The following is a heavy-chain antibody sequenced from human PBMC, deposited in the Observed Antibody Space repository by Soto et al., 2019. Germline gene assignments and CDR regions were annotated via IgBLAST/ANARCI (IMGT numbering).Heavy chain of an antibody. J-gene: IGHJ4*02. Sequence: GGSLRLSCTASGFTFNTHWMHWVRQAPGKGLVWVSRIYFNGITTNYADSVKGRLTVSRDNAKNTVYLHVNTLRDEDTAVYYCARGGAMGVDYWGQGTLVTVSS. D-gene: IGHD1-26*01. V-gene: IGHV3-74*01. CDR3: ARGGAMGVDY. CDR2: IYFNGITT. CDR1: GFTFNTHW.